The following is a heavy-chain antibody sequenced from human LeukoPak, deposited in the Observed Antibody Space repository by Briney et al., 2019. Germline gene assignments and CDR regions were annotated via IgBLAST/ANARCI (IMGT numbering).Heavy chain of an antibody. CDR1: GFSFCNHA. J-gene: IGHJ4*02. CDR2: ISSSGRTI. V-gene: IGHV3-48*03. D-gene: IGHD6-25*01. Sequence: GGSLRLSCAASGFSFCNHAMIWVRQAPGKGLEWVSYISSSGRTIYYADSVKGRFTISRDNAKNSLYLQMNSLRAEDTAVYSCVSSRIAAALPFDYWGQGTLVTVSS. CDR3: VSSRIAAALPFDY.